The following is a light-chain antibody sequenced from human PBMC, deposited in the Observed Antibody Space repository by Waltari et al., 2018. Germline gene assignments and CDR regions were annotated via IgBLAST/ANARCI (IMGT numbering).Light chain of an antibody. CDR2: GAS. CDR1: EGISTY. CDR3: QQLDKYPLT. J-gene: IGKJ4*01. Sequence: IQLTQSPSSLSAAVGDNVTITCRASEGISTYLALYQQPPGKAPKLLIYGASTLQSGVPSRFSGSGSGTDFTLTISSLQPGDFATYYCQQLDKYPLTFGGGTKVEIK. V-gene: IGKV1-9*01.